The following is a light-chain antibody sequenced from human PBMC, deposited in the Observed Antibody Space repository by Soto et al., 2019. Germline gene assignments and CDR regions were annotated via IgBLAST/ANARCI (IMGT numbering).Light chain of an antibody. CDR2: DAS. Sequence: DIQMTQSPSTLSASVGDRVTITCRASQSISSWLAWYQQKPGKAPKLLIYDASSLESGVPSRFSGSGSGTEFTINISSLQPDDFATYYCQQYNSYSAFGQGTKVEIK. CDR3: QQYNSYSA. J-gene: IGKJ1*01. V-gene: IGKV1-5*01. CDR1: QSISSW.